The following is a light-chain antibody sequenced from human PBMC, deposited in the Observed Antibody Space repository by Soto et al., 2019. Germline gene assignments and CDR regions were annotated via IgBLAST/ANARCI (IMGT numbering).Light chain of an antibody. Sequence: QSALTQPRSVSGSPGQSVTISCTGTSSDVGGYNYVSWYQQHPGKAPQLMIYDVSKRPSGVPDRFSGSKSGNTASLTISGLRAEDEAEYYCCSYAGSYTVVFGGGTKLTVL. CDR3: CSYAGSYTVV. CDR1: SSDVGGYNY. J-gene: IGLJ2*01. V-gene: IGLV2-11*01. CDR2: DVS.